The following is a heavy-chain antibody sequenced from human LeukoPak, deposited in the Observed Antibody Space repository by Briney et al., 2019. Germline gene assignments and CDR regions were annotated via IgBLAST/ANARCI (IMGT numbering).Heavy chain of an antibody. CDR1: GFTFSSYS. Sequence: PGGSLRLSCAASGFTFSSYSMNWVRQAPGKGLEWVAVISYDGSNRYYADSVKGRFTISRDNSKNTLYLQMNSLRAEDTAVYYCARGSEYYDILTGPPFDYWGQGTLVTVSS. D-gene: IGHD3-9*01. CDR2: ISYDGSNR. CDR3: ARGSEYYDILTGPPFDY. J-gene: IGHJ4*02. V-gene: IGHV3-30*03.